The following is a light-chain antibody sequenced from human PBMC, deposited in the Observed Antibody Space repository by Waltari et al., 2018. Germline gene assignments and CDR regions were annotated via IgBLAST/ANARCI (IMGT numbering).Light chain of an antibody. J-gene: IGKJ2*02. CDR2: AAS. Sequence: DIQLTQSPSFLSASVGDRVTITCRASQGINSFLAWYLQKPGKAPKLLIYAASTLQSGVPSRFSGSGSGTEFTLTISSLQPEDFAAYSCQQLSTYPWTFGQGTRLEIK. CDR3: QQLSTYPWT. V-gene: IGKV1-9*01. CDR1: QGINSF.